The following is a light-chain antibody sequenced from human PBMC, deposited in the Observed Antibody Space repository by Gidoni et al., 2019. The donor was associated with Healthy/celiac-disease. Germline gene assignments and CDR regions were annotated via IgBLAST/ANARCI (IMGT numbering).Light chain of an antibody. CDR3: QSYDSSLSGWV. CDR1: SSNIGAGYD. J-gene: IGLJ3*02. V-gene: IGLV1-40*01. CDR2: GNS. Sequence: QSVLTQPPSVSGAPGQRVTISCPGSSSNIGAGYDVNWYQQLPGTAPKLLIYGNSNRPSGVPDRFSGSKSGTSASLAITGLQAEYEADYYCQSYDSSLSGWVFGGGTKLTVL.